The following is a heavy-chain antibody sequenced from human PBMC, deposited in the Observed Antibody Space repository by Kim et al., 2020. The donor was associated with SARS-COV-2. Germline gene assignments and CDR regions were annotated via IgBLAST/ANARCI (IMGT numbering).Heavy chain of an antibody. D-gene: IGHD3-22*01. CDR2: ISGSGGST. J-gene: IGHJ4*02. CDR3: AKFGGRGVITMIVVANFHFDY. CDR1: GFTFSSYA. V-gene: IGHV3-23*01. Sequence: GGSLRLSCAASGFTFSSYAMSWVRQAPGKGLEWVSAISGSGGSTYYADSVKGRFTISRDNSKNTLYLQMNSLRAEDTAVYYCAKFGGRGVITMIVVANFHFDYWGQGTLVTVSS.